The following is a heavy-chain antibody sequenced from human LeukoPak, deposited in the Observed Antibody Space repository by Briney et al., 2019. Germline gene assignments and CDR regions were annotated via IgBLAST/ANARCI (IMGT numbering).Heavy chain of an antibody. CDR1: GFTFSSYA. CDR3: ANSGYGGPFIEHFGY. CDR2: ISGSGRST. Sequence: GGSLRLSCAASGFTFSSYAMSWVRQAPGKGLEWVSAISGSGRSTYYVDSVKGRFTISRDNSKNTLYLQMNSLRAEDTAVYYCANSGYGGPFIEHFGYWSQGTLVTVSS. J-gene: IGHJ4*02. D-gene: IGHD3-22*01. V-gene: IGHV3-23*01.